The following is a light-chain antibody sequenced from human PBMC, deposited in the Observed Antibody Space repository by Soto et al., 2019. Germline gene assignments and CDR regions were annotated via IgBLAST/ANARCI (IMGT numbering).Light chain of an antibody. CDR3: QQYYNSPIT. CDR2: WAS. Sequence: DIVLTQSPDSLAESLGERATINCKSSQSVLYNSNNKNYLAWYQQKPGQPPKLLIYWASTRESGVPDRFSGSGSGTDFTLTISSLQAEDVAIYYCQQYYNSPITFGQGTRLEIK. CDR1: QSVLYNSNNKNY. J-gene: IGKJ5*01. V-gene: IGKV4-1*01.